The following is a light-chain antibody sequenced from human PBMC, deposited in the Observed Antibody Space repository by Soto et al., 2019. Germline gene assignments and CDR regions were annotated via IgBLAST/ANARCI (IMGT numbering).Light chain of an antibody. CDR1: QSISTY. J-gene: IGKJ2*02. CDR2: AAS. Sequence: DIQMTQSPSSLSASVGDRVTITCRASQSISTYLNWYQQKPGKAPTFLISAASSLQSGVPSRFSGSGSGTYFTLTISSLQPEDFAIYYCQQSYSVPCTFGQGTKLEIK. CDR3: QQSYSVPCT. V-gene: IGKV1-39*01.